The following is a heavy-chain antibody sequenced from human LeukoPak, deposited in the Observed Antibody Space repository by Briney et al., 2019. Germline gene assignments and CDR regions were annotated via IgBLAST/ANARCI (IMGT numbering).Heavy chain of an antibody. D-gene: IGHD3-10*01. V-gene: IGHV4-39*02. CDR3: ARPGWFGELRGDYFDY. CDR1: GFTLSSYSMN. Sequence: GSLRLSCAASGFTLSSYSMNWVRQPPGKGLEWIGSIYYTGNTYYNPSLKSRGTISADTSKNHFSLKLSSVTASDTAVYYCARPGWFGELRGDYFDYWGQGSLVTVYS. CDR2: IYYTGNT. J-gene: IGHJ4*02.